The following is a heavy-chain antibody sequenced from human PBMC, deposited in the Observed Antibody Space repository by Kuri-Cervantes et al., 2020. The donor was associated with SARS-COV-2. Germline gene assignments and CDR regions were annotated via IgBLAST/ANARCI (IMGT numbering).Heavy chain of an antibody. CDR2: ISGSGGST. CDR3: AKDLKNYYYYMDV. CDR1: GFTFSSYA. Sequence: GGSLRLSCAASGFTFSSYAMGWARQAPGKGLEWVSAISGSGGSTYYADSVKGRFTISRDNSKNTLYLQMNSLRAEDTAVYYCAKDLKNYYYYMDVWGKGTTVTVSS. J-gene: IGHJ6*03. V-gene: IGHV3-23*01.